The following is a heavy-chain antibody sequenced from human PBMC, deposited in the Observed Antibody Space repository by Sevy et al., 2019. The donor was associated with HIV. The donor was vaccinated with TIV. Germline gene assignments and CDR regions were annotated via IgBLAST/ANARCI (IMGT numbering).Heavy chain of an antibody. D-gene: IGHD4-17*01. CDR3: ARPRANYVDHYFFFAMDV. Sequence: GGSLRLSCAASGFAFTNYYAMHWVRQAPGKGLEGVALISYDGSDKYYADSVKGRFTISSDNLKNTLYLQMNRLATEDTAVYYCARPRANYVDHYFFFAMDVWGQRTTVTVSS. CDR2: ISYDGSDK. CDR1: GFAFTNYYA. V-gene: IGHV3-30-3*01. J-gene: IGHJ6*02.